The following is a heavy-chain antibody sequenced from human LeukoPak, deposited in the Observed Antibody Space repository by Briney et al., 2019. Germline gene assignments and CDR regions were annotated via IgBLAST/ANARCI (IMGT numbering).Heavy chain of an antibody. Sequence: ASVKVSCKVSGYTLTELSMHWVRQAPGKGLEWMGGFDPEDGETIYAQKFQGRVTMTEDTSTDTAYMELSSLRSEDTAVYCCATVQLPSYYDILTGRYYFDYWGQGTLVTVSS. J-gene: IGHJ4*02. CDR3: ATVQLPSYYDILTGRYYFDY. CDR1: GYTLTELS. D-gene: IGHD3-9*01. V-gene: IGHV1-24*01. CDR2: FDPEDGET.